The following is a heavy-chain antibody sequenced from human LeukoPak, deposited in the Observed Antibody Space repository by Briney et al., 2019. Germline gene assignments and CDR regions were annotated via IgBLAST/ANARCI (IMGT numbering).Heavy chain of an antibody. CDR1: GYTFTSYG. V-gene: IGHV1-18*01. D-gene: IGHD6-19*01. CDR2: ISAYNGNT. Sequence: ASVKVSCKASGYTFTSYGISWVRQAPGQGLEWMGWISAYNGNTNYAQKLQGRVTMTTDTSTSTAYMELSSLRSEDTAVYYCARDHDGSGWSGNFDYWGQGTLVTVSS. J-gene: IGHJ4*02. CDR3: ARDHDGSGWSGNFDY.